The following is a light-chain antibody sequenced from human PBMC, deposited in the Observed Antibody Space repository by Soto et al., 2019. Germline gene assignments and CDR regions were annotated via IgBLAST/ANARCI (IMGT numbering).Light chain of an antibody. CDR2: DAS. J-gene: IGKJ2*01. V-gene: IGKV3-11*01. Sequence: EIVLTQSPATVSLSPGERATLSWRASQSVSSYLAWYQPKPGQAPRLLIYDASNRATGIPDRFSGSGSGTDFTLTISILGPEDAAVYLCQQHSTSLSGYTFGQATNLEIK. CDR3: QQHSTSLSGYT. CDR1: QSVSSY.